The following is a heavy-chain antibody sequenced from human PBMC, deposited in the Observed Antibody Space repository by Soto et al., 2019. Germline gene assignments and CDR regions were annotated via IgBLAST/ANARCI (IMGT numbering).Heavy chain of an antibody. CDR3: ARSPPRGMDV. J-gene: IGHJ6*02. CDR2: IIPIFGTA. V-gene: IGHV1-69*06. Sequence: GASVKFSCNASGGTFSSYAISWVRQAPGQGLEWMGGIIPIFGTANYAQKFQGRVTITADKSTSTAYMELSSLRSEDTAVYYCARSPPRGMDVWGQGTTVTVSS. CDR1: GGTFSSYA.